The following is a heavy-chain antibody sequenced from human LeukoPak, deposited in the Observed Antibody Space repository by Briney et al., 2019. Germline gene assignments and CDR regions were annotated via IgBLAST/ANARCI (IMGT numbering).Heavy chain of an antibody. J-gene: IGHJ4*02. CDR1: GFTFNIYA. Sequence: GGSLRLSCEASGFTFNIYAMSWVRQAPGKGLEWVGFIRSKAYGETADYAASVKGRFTISRDDSKAIAYLQMNSLKTEDTAVYHCTRDRGAYNLYDYWGQGTLVTVSS. CDR3: TRDRGAYNLYDY. CDR2: IRSKAYGETA. V-gene: IGHV3-49*04. D-gene: IGHD1-1*01.